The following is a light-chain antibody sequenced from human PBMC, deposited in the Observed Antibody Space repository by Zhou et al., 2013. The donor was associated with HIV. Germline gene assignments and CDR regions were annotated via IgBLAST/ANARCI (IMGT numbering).Light chain of an antibody. CDR1: QNINTY. CDR2: AAS. Sequence: DIQMTQSPSSLSASVGDRVTITCRASQNINTYLNWYQHKPGKAPNFLIYAASTLQSGVPSRFSGSGSGTDFTLTISSLQPEDFATYYCQQSYSTPITFGQGTRLEIK. V-gene: IGKV1-39*01. CDR3: QQSYSTPIT. J-gene: IGKJ5*01.